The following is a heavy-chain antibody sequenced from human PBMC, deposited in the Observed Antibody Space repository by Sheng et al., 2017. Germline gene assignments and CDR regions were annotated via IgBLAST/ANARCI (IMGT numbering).Heavy chain of an antibody. CDR3: ARAYDF. V-gene: IGHV4-39*07. J-gene: IGHJ4*02. CDR2: IYSSGST. Sequence: XLQLQESGPGLVKPSETLSLTCSVSGDSISSSNWGWIRQPPGKGLEWIGTIYSSGSTYYNPSLWSRVTISVDTSKNQLSLKLSSVTAADTAVYYCARAYDFWGQGALVTVSS. CDR1: GDSISSSN.